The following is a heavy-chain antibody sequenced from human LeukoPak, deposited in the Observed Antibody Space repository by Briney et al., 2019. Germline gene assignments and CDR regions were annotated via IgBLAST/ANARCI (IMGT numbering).Heavy chain of an antibody. Sequence: QPGGSLRLSCAASGFPFSSYEMNWVRQAPGKGLEWVSYISSSGSTIYYADSVKGRFTISRDNAKNSLYLQMNSLRAEDTAVYYCAREPRMVVHFDYWGQGTLVTVSS. CDR1: GFPFSSYE. CDR2: ISSSGSTI. CDR3: AREPRMVVHFDY. J-gene: IGHJ4*02. V-gene: IGHV3-48*03. D-gene: IGHD2-15*01.